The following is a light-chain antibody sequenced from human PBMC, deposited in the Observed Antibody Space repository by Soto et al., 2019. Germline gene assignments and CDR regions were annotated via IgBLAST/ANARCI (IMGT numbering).Light chain of an antibody. Sequence: QSVLTQPASVSGSPGQSITISCTGTSRDFSDHNHVPWYQHHPGKAPKLIIYEVSNRPSGVSNRFSGSKSGNTASLTISGLQAEDEADYYCCSYAGSSPYVFGTGTKLTVL. CDR2: EVS. J-gene: IGLJ1*01. CDR1: SRDFSDHNH. CDR3: CSYAGSSPYV. V-gene: IGLV2-23*02.